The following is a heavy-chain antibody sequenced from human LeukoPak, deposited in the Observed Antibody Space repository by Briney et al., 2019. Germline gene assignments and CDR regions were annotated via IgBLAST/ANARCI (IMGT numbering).Heavy chain of an antibody. J-gene: IGHJ4*02. CDR2: IYHSGST. Sequence: PSETLSLTCAVSGGSISSGNWWSWVRQPPGKGLEWIGKIYHSGSTNYKPSLKSRVTISVDNSKNQFSLRLNSVTAADTAVYYCARDYCSDGTCYPDCWGQGTLVTVSS. V-gene: IGHV4-4*02. CDR1: GGSISSGNW. D-gene: IGHD2-15*01. CDR3: ARDYCSDGTCYPDC.